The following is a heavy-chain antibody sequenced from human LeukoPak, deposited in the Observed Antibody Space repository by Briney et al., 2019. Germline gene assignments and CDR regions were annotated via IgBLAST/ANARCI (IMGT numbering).Heavy chain of an antibody. J-gene: IGHJ4*02. CDR1: GFTFSNYA. Sequence: GGSLRLSCAASGFTFSNYAMNWVRQAPGRGLEWVSFIGVSSGSIYYADSVKGRFTISRDNAKNSLYLQMNSLRAEDTAVYYCARDPTPGYDYIWGSYRPDYWGQGTLVTVSS. D-gene: IGHD3-16*02. V-gene: IGHV3-48*01. CDR3: ARDPTPGYDYIWGSYRPDY. CDR2: IGVSSGSI.